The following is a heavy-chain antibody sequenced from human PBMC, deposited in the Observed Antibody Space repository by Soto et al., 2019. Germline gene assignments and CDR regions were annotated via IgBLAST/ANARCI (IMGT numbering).Heavy chain of an antibody. V-gene: IGHV3-21*01. CDR1: GFTFSSYS. J-gene: IGHJ4*02. Sequence: EVQLVESGGGLVKPGGSLRLSCAASGFTFSSYSMNWVRQAPGKGLEWVSSISSSSSYIYYADSVKGRFTISRDNAKNSLYLQMNSLRAEYTAVYYCVSDQPGYSYGYGLGYWGQGTLVTVSS. CDR2: ISSSSSYI. CDR3: VSDQPGYSYGYGLGY. D-gene: IGHD5-18*01.